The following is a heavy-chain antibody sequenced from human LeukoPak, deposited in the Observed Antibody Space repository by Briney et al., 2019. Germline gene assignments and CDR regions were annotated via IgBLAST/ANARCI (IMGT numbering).Heavy chain of an antibody. CDR2: IYYSGST. J-gene: IGHJ4*02. V-gene: IGHV4-39*01. Sequence: SETLSLTCTVSGDSISSSSYYWGWIRQPPGKGLEWIGSIYYSGSTYYNPSLKSRVTISVDTSKNQFSLKLSSVTAADTAVYYCARHGGGYDWSPFDYWGQGTLVTVSS. CDR3: ARHGGGYDWSPFDY. CDR1: GDSISSSSYY. D-gene: IGHD5-12*01.